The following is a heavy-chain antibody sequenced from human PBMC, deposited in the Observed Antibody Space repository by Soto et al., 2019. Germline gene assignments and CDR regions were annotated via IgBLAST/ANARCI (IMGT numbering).Heavy chain of an antibody. CDR3: ASSNPMAAD. CDR2: INHSGIT. D-gene: IGHD6-19*01. CDR1: GGSFSRYY. J-gene: IGHJ4*02. V-gene: IGHV4-34*01. Sequence: QVQLQQWGAGLLKPSETLSLTCGVYGGSFSRYYWSWIRQPPGKGLEWIGEINHSGITNYNPSLKSRVNISVDTSKNQFSLKLSSVIAADTAVYYCASSNPMAADWGQGTLVTVSS.